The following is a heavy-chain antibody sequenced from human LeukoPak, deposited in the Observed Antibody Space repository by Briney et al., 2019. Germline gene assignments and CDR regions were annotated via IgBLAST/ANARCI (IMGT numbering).Heavy chain of an antibody. Sequence: SETLSLTCTVSGDSISSSSYYWAWIRQPPGKELEWIGSIYYSGSTYYNPSLKSRVTISVDTSKNQFSLKLSSVTAADTAVYFCARDQEHCSGTSCYPYWYDSWGQGTLVTVSS. J-gene: IGHJ5*01. CDR2: IYYSGST. CDR3: ARDQEHCSGTSCYPYWYDS. D-gene: IGHD2-2*01. V-gene: IGHV4-39*07. CDR1: GDSISSSSYY.